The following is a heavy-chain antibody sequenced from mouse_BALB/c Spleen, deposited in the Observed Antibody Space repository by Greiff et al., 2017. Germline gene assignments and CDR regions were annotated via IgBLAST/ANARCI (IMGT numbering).Heavy chain of an antibody. J-gene: IGHJ4*01. D-gene: IGHD2-3*01. CDR3: AKQGWLLFYAMDY. CDR2: IWGGGST. CDR1: GFSLTDYG. V-gene: IGHV2-6-5*01. Sequence: VMLVESGPGLVAPSQSLSITCTVSGFSLTDYGVSWIRQPPGKGLEWLGVIWGGGSTYYNSALKSRLSISKDNSKSQVFLKMNSLQTDDTAMYYCAKQGWLLFYAMDYWGQGTSVTVSS.